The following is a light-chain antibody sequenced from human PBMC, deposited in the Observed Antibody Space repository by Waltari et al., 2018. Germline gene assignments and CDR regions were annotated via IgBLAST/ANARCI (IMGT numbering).Light chain of an antibody. CDR2: EVN. CDR3: SSYTGSNILV. Sequence: QSALTQPPSASGSPGQSVTISCTGPSTDINTYNYVSWYQQHPDKAPKLIIFEVNKLPSGVPDRFSGSKSGNTASLTVSGLQAEDESDYYCSSYTGSNILVFGGGTKLTVL. CDR1: STDINTYNY. V-gene: IGLV2-8*01. J-gene: IGLJ3*02.